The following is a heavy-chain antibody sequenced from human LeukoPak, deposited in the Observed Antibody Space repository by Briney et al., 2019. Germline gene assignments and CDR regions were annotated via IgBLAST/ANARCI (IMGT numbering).Heavy chain of an antibody. J-gene: IGHJ4*02. CDR1: GFTFTDYY. Sequence: PGGSLRLSCTASGFTFTDYYMSWIRQAPGKGLEWISYISSRGRYTNYADSLKGRFTISRDNAINSLYLQINSLRAEDTAVYFCARDTAMVIDYWGRGTLVTVSS. CDR2: ISSRGRYT. V-gene: IGHV3-11*06. D-gene: IGHD5-18*01. CDR3: ARDTAMVIDY.